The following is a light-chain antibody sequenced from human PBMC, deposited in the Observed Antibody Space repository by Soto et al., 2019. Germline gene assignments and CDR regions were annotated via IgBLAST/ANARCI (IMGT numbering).Light chain of an antibody. V-gene: IGKV1-5*01. J-gene: IGKJ1*01. Sequence: DIQMTQSPSTLSASVGDRVTITRRASQSISTWLAWYQQTRGKAPKVXIYEASKLESGVPSRFGGSGSGTECTRTISTLQPDDVATYCCQQYNSYQWTFGQGTKVDIK. CDR1: QSISTW. CDR2: EAS. CDR3: QQYNSYQWT.